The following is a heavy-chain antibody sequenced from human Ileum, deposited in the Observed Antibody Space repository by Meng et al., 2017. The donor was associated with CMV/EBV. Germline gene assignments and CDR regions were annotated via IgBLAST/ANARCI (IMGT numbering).Heavy chain of an antibody. CDR1: GGSFSGYY. CDR2: INHPGST. CDR3: QREVDYYDGMDV. Sequence: SETLSLTCAVSGGSFSGYYWSWIRQPPGKGLEWIGEINHPGSTNYNPSLQSRVTMSVDRSKNQFSLKLRSVTAADTAVYYCQREVDYYDGMDVWGQGTTVTVSS. J-gene: IGHJ6*02. D-gene: IGHD6-25*01. V-gene: IGHV4-34*01.